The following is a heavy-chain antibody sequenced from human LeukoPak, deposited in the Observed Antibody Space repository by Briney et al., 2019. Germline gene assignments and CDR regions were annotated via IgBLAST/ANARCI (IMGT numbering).Heavy chain of an antibody. D-gene: IGHD2-15*01. CDR2: INHSGST. V-gene: IGHV4-34*01. Sequence: SETLSLTCAVYGGSFSGYYWSWIRQPPGKGLEWIGEINHSGSTNYNPSLKSRVTISVDTSKNQFSLKLSSVTAADTAVYYCVRGGRYCSGGSCKYFDYWGQGTLVTVSS. J-gene: IGHJ4*02. CDR3: VRGGRYCSGGSCKYFDY. CDR1: GGSFSGYY.